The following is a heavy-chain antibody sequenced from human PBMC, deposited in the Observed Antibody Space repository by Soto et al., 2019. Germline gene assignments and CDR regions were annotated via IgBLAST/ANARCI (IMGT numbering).Heavy chain of an antibody. CDR1: GCSSSSSSYY. CDR2: IYYSGST. Sequence: PSETLSLTCTFSGCSSSSSSYYWGWIRQPPGKGLEWIGYIYYSGSTYYNPSLKSRVTISVDTSKNQFSLKLNSVTAADTAVYYCARSIDPWGQGTLVTVSS. J-gene: IGHJ5*02. V-gene: IGHV4-39*01. CDR3: ARSIDP.